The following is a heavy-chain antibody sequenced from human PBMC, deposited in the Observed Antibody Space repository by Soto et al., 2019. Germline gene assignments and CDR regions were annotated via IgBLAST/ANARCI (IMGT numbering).Heavy chain of an antibody. CDR1: GGSVSSGSYY. CDR3: ARGGDVTQTDS. CDR2: IYYSGST. Sequence: QVQLQESGPGLVKPSETLSLTCTVSGGSVSSGSYYWSWIRQPPGKGLEWIGYIYYSGSTNYNPSLKSRVTISVATSKNQFSLKLSSVTAADTAVYYCARGGDVTQTDSWGQGTLVTVSS. D-gene: IGHD3-16*01. V-gene: IGHV4-61*01. J-gene: IGHJ4*02.